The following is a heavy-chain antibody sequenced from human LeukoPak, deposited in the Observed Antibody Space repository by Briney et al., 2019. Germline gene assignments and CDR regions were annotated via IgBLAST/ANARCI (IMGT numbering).Heavy chain of an antibody. CDR1: GYSISSGYY. J-gene: IGHJ5*02. D-gene: IGHD3-9*01. Sequence: PSETLSLTCAVSGYSISSGYYWGWIRQPPGKGLEWIGSIYHSGSTYYNPSLKSRVTISVDTSKNQFSLKLSSVTAADTAVYYCARVREYFDWLLWHGNNWFDPWGQGTLVTVSS. V-gene: IGHV4-38-2*01. CDR3: ARVREYFDWLLWHGNNWFDP. CDR2: IYHSGST.